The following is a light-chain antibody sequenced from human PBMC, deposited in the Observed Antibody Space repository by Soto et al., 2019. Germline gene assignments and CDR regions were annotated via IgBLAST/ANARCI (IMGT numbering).Light chain of an antibody. V-gene: IGKV1-5*01. J-gene: IGKJ1*01. CDR3: QHRGT. CDR1: QSISSW. Sequence: DIHMNQSPYTLSASVGDRVTITCRTSQSISSWWARYQQKPGKAPKLLIYDASCLECGVPAKFSGSQSGTEFTLTISRLQRDGFAPYFWQHRGTFGQRTKVEIK. CDR2: DAS.